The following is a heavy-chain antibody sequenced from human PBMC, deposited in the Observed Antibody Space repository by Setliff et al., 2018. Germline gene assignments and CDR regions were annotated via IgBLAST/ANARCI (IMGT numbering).Heavy chain of an antibody. CDR2: ISAYNGNT. Sequence: GASVKVSCKASGYTFTGYGISWVRQVPGQGLEWMGWISAYNGNTNYAQKLQGRVTMSTDTSTSTAYMELRSLRSDDSAVYYCARVVGDYDYEDYYYYGMDVWGRGTTVTVSS. V-gene: IGHV1-18*01. D-gene: IGHD4-17*01. J-gene: IGHJ6*02. CDR1: GYTFTGYG. CDR3: ARVVGDYDYEDYYYYGMDV.